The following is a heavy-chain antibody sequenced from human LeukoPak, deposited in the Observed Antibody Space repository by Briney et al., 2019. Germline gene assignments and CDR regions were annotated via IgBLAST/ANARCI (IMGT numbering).Heavy chain of an antibody. J-gene: IGHJ2*01. CDR1: GGSISSYY. V-gene: IGHV4-59*08. D-gene: IGHD7-27*01. CDR3: ARLTTSSNWGLDWYFDL. Sequence: SETLSLTCTVSGGSISSYYWSWIRQPPGKGLEWIGYIYNSGSTNYNPSLKSRVTISVDSSKNQFSLKLSSVTAADTAVYYCARLTTSSNWGLDWYFDLWGRGTLVTVSS. CDR2: IYNSGST.